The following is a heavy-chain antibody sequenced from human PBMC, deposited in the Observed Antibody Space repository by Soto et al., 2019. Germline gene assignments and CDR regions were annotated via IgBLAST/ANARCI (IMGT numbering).Heavy chain of an antibody. Sequence: QITLKESGPALVKPTQTLTLTCTFSGFSLSTSGVGVGWIRQPPGKALEWLALINWDDDKRYSPSLKSRLTITEDTSKNQVVLTMTNMDPVDTATYFCAHSEPHYYDSSGYYFFDYWGQGTLVTVSS. J-gene: IGHJ4*02. CDR3: AHSEPHYYDSSGYYFFDY. CDR1: GFSLSTSGVG. D-gene: IGHD3-22*01. V-gene: IGHV2-5*02. CDR2: INWDDDK.